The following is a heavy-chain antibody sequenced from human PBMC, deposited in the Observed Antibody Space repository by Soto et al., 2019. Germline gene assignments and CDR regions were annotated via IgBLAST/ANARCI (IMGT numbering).Heavy chain of an antibody. CDR3: ASDPPLSEWLLSPTGDYGMDV. CDR1: GFPFSTYE. J-gene: IGHJ6*02. D-gene: IGHD3-3*01. V-gene: IGHV3-48*03. Sequence: PGGSLRLSCTASGFPFSTYEMNWVRQAPGKGLEWVSYISISGSTMYYADSVKGRFTISRDNAKNSLYLQMNSLRAEDTAVYYCASDPPLSEWLLSPTGDYGMDVWGQGTTIPASS. CDR2: ISISGSTM.